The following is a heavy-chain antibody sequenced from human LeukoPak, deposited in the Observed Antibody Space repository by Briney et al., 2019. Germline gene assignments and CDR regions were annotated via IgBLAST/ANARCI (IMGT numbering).Heavy chain of an antibody. CDR1: GGSISSYY. V-gene: IGHV4-39*01. CDR2: IYYSGNT. Sequence: PSETLSLTCTVSGGSISSYYWGWIRQPPGKGLEWIGSIYYSGNTYYNPSLKSRVTISVDASKNQFSLKLSSVTAADTAVYYCARVYYSSSYDYWYFDLWGRGTLVTVSS. CDR3: ARVYYSSSYDYWYFDL. J-gene: IGHJ2*01. D-gene: IGHD6-13*01.